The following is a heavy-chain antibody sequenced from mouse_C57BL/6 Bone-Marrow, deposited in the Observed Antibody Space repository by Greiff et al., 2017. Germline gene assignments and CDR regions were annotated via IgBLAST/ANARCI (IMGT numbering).Heavy chain of an antibody. CDR3: ARNYYGSSLLYYYAMDY. D-gene: IGHD1-1*01. CDR1: GYTFTSYG. J-gene: IGHJ4*01. CDR2: IYPRSGNT. V-gene: IGHV1-81*01. Sequence: VKLMESGAELARPGASVKLSCKASGYTFTSYGISWVKQRTGQGLEWIGEIYPRSGNTYYNEKFKGKATLTADKSSSTAYMELRSLTSEDSAVYFCARNYYGSSLLYYYAMDYWGQGTSVTVSS.